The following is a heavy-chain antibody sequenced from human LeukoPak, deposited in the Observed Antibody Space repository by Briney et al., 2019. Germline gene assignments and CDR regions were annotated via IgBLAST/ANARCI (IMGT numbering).Heavy chain of an antibody. Sequence: PGGSLRLSCVASGFIFSTYGLHWVRQSPGRGLEWVAVIWYDGSQRYYADSVKGRFTISRDDSQNTIYLQMDSLRAEGTAVYYCATSSPRNYFDHWGQGTLVTVSS. V-gene: IGHV3-33*01. CDR2: IWYDGSQR. CDR3: ATSSPRNYFDH. CDR1: GFIFSTYG. J-gene: IGHJ4*02. D-gene: IGHD1-14*01.